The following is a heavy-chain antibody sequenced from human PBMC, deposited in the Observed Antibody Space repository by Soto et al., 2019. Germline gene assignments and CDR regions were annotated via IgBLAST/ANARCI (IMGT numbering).Heavy chain of an antibody. V-gene: IGHV1-3*01. J-gene: IGHJ4*02. CDR2: INAGNGDT. CDR1: GYAFTNYA. CDR3: ATGLITIFYDY. Sequence: QVHLVQSGAEVKKPGASVKVSCKASGYAFTNYAMHWVRQAPGQRLEWMGRINAGNGDTEYSQEFEGRVSITRDTSESTAYMELSSLRSEDTAVYYCATGLITIFYDYWGQGTLVTVSA. D-gene: IGHD3-3*01.